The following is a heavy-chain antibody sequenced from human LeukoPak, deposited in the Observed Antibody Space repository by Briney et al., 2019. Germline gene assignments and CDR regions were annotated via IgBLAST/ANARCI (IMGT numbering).Heavy chain of an antibody. J-gene: IGHJ4*02. V-gene: IGHV3-30*03. CDR2: IAGDGGAK. CDR3: AREATWGQWYFDH. CDR1: AFTFSNHV. D-gene: IGHD6-19*01. Sequence: PGGSLRLSCVASAFTFSNHVMHWVRQAPGKGLEWVSVIAGDGGAKFYADSVKGRFTLSRDNSKNMFFLQMNSLTVEDTAVYYCAREATWGQWYFDHWGQGTPVTVSS.